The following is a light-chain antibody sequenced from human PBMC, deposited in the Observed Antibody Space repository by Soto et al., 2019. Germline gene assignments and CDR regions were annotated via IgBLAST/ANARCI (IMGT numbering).Light chain of an antibody. Sequence: DIQMTQSPSSLSASVGDRVTLTCRASQSISSFLNWYQQKPGKAPKVLIYGASSLQTGVPSRFSGSGPGTDFTLTISSLQPEDSATYYCQQSHSAWTFGQGTKVEI. V-gene: IGKV1-39*01. CDR2: GAS. J-gene: IGKJ1*01. CDR3: QQSHSAWT. CDR1: QSISSF.